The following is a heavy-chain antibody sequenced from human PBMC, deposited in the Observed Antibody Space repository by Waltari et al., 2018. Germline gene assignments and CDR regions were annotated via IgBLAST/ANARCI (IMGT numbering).Heavy chain of an antibody. CDR2: IRSKAYGGTT. CDR1: GFTFGDYA. V-gene: IGHV3-49*03. J-gene: IGHJ4*02. Sequence: EVQLVESGGGLVQPGRSLRLSCTASGFTFGDYALSWFRQAPGNGLAWVGFIRSKAYGGTTEYAASVKGRFTISRDDSKSIAYLQMNSLKTEDTAVYYCTRGKYYYDSSGYWWQYYFDYWGQGTLVTVSS. D-gene: IGHD3-22*01. CDR3: TRGKYYYDSSGYWWQYYFDY.